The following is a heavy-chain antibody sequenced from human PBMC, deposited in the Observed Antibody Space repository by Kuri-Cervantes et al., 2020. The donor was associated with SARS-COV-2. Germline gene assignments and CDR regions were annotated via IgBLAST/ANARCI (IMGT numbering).Heavy chain of an antibody. V-gene: IGHV3-48*01. CDR2: ISSGSSTI. Sequence: GGSLRLSCAASGFTFSTYSMNWVRQAPGKGLEWVSYISSGSSTIYYADSVKGRFTISRDSSENTLYLQMNSLGAEDTAVYYCARAYCGGDCEFDYWGQGTLVTVSS. CDR1: GFTFSTYS. J-gene: IGHJ4*02. CDR3: ARAYCGGDCEFDY. D-gene: IGHD2-21*02.